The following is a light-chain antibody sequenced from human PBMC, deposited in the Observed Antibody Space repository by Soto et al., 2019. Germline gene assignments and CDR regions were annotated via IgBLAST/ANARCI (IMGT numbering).Light chain of an antibody. CDR2: EVK. J-gene: IGLJ2*01. CDR3: TSYTSSNTIE. Sequence: QSALTQPASVSGSPGQSITISCTGSTSDIGGYNFVSWYQHQPGKAPTLVIYEVKNRPSGVSHRFSASKSGNTASLTISGLQAEDEGDYYCTSYTSSNTIEFGGGTKLTVL. CDR1: TSDIGGYNF. V-gene: IGLV2-14*01.